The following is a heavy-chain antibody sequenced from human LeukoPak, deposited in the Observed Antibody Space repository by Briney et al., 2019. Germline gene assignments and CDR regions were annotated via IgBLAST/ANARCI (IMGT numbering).Heavy chain of an antibody. V-gene: IGHV3-21*01. CDR3: ARDRDGYNFVFDY. CDR2: ISSSSYI. D-gene: IGHD5-24*01. J-gene: IGHJ4*02. Sequence: KPGGSLRLSCAASGFTFSSYSMNWVRQAPGKGLEWVSSISSSSYIYYADSVKGRFTISRDNAKNSLYLQMNSLRAEDTAVYYCARDRDGYNFVFDYRGQGTLVTVSS. CDR1: GFTFSSYS.